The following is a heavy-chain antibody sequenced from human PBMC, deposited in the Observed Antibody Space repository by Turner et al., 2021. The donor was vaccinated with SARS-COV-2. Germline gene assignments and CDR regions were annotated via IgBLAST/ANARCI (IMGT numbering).Heavy chain of an antibody. D-gene: IGHD5-12*01. CDR1: GFTFSSYA. CDR3: ARDLVATTQLFDY. J-gene: IGHJ4*02. Sequence: QGQLVESGGGVVPPGRSLRLSCAASGFTFSSYAMHWVRQAPGKGLECVAVIAYEVSNKYYADSVKGRITISRDNSKNTLYLQMNSLRAEDTAVYYCARDLVATTQLFDYWGQGTLVTVSS. V-gene: IGHV3-30-3*01. CDR2: IAYEVSNK.